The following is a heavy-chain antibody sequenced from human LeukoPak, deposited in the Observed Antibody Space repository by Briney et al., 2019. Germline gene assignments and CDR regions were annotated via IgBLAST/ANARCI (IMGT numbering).Heavy chain of an antibody. J-gene: IGHJ4*02. V-gene: IGHV4-59*08. Sequence: SETLSLTCTVSGGSISSYYWSWIRQPPGKGLEWIGYIYYRGSTNYNPSLKSRVTISVDTSKNQFSLKLSSVTAADTAVYYCARQRYGGNSEFDYWGQGTLVTVSS. CDR3: ARQRYGGNSEFDY. CDR1: GGSISSYY. D-gene: IGHD4-23*01. CDR2: IYYRGST.